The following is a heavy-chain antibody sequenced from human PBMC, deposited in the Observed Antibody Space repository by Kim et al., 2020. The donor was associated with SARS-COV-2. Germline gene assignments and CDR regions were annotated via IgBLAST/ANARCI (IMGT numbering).Heavy chain of an antibody. CDR2: IYSGGST. D-gene: IGHD3-10*01. J-gene: IGHJ6*02. CDR1: GFTVSSNY. V-gene: IGHV3-53*04. Sequence: GGSLRLSCAASGFTVSSNYMSWVRQAPGKGLEWVSVIYSGGSTYYADSVKGRFTISRHNSKNTLYLQMNSLRAEDTAVYYCARDRVTMVRGVSNNNGYYYGMDVWGQGTTVTVSS. CDR3: ARDRVTMVRGVSNNNGYYYGMDV.